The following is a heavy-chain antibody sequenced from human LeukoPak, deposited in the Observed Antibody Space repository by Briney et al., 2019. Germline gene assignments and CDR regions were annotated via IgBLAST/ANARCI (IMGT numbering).Heavy chain of an antibody. V-gene: IGHV4-59*01. CDR3: ATGANWFDP. Sequence: PSETLSLTCTVSGGSIIDYYWSWIRQPPGKGLEWIGYIYHSGSASYNPSLKSRATMSVDTSKIQLSLNLSSVTAADTAMYYCATGANWFDPWGQGALVIVSS. CDR2: IYHSGSA. CDR1: GGSIIDYY. J-gene: IGHJ5*02.